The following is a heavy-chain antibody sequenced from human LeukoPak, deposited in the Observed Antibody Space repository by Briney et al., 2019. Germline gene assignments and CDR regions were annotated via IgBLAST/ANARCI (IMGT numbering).Heavy chain of an antibody. J-gene: IGHJ4*02. Sequence: SETLSLTCAVSGGSISSSNWWSWVRQPPGKGLEWIGEIYHSGSTNYNPSLKSRVTISVDTSKNQFSLKLSSVTAADTAVYYCARSGTGYYDSSGRGVDYWGQGTLVTVSS. CDR2: IYHSGST. CDR1: GGSISSSNW. V-gene: IGHV4-4*02. D-gene: IGHD3-22*01. CDR3: ARSGTGYYDSSGRGVDY.